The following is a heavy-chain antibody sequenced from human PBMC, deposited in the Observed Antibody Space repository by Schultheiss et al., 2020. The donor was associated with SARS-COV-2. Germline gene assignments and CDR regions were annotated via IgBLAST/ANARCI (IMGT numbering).Heavy chain of an antibody. D-gene: IGHD2-15*01. CDR2: ISAYNGNT. V-gene: IGHV1-18*01. Sequence: ASVKVSCTASGYTFPTSDINWVRRTPGQGLEWMGWISAYNGNTNYAQKLQGRVTMTTDTSTSTAYMELRSLRSDDTAVYYCASSIGYCSGGSCYATYYYYGMDVWGQGTTVTVSS. J-gene: IGHJ6*02. CDR1: GYTFPTSD. CDR3: ASSIGYCSGGSCYATYYYYGMDV.